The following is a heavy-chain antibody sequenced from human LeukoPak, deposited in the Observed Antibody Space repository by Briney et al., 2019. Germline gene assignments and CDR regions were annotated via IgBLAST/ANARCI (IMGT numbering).Heavy chain of an antibody. Sequence: GGSLRLSCAASGFTFSSYWMSWVRQAPGKGLEWVANIKQDGSEKYYVDSVKGRFTISRDNAKNSLYLQMNSLRAEGTAVYYCARDGSSSNWYGGYYYYYMDVWGKGTTVTVSS. CDR1: GFTFSSYW. J-gene: IGHJ6*03. CDR3: ARDGSSSNWYGGYYYYYMDV. V-gene: IGHV3-7*01. CDR2: IKQDGSEK. D-gene: IGHD6-13*01.